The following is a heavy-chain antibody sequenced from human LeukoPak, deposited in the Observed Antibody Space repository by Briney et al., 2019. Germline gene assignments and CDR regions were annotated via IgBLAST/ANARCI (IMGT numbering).Heavy chain of an antibody. CDR1: GDSVSISDSY. Sequence: SETLSLTCSVSGDSVSISDSYWDWIRQPPGKGLEWIGSIYYSGSTYYNPSLKSRVTISVDTSKNQFSLKLSSVTAADTAVYYCARQGKGGQYNWKSLDPWGQGTLVTVAS. V-gene: IGHV4-39*01. J-gene: IGHJ5*02. D-gene: IGHD1-20*01. CDR2: IYYSGST. CDR3: ARQGKGGQYNWKSLDP.